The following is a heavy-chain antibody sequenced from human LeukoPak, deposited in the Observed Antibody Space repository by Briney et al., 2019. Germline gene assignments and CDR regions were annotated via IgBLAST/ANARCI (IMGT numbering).Heavy chain of an antibody. V-gene: IGHV3-13*01. D-gene: IGHD6-19*01. J-gene: IGHJ4*02. Sequence: GGSLRLSCAASGFTFSSYGMHWVRQVIGKGLEWVSAIGIRGDTHYSGSVKGRFTISRENAESSLYLQMNSLRAEDTAVYYCARGGIQVSGIDEFDYWGQGTLVTVSS. CDR2: IGIRGDT. CDR3: ARGGIQVSGIDEFDY. CDR1: GFTFSSYG.